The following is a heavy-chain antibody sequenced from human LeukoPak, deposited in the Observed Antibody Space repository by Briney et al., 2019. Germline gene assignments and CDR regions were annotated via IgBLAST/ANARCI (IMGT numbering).Heavy chain of an antibody. CDR3: ARGSYGYSQLWLYYFDY. Sequence: GGSLGLSCTASGFTFNNYWMTWVRQAPGKGLEWVANIMQDGSEQYYVDSVRGRFTISRDNAKNSLYLEMYSLRPEDTAVYYCARGSYGYSQLWLYYFDYWGQGTLVTVSS. J-gene: IGHJ4*02. V-gene: IGHV3-7*03. D-gene: IGHD3-16*01. CDR1: GFTFNNYW. CDR2: IMQDGSEQ.